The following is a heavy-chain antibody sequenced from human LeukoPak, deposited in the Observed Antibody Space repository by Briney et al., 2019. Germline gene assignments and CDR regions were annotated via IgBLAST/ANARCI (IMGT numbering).Heavy chain of an antibody. V-gene: IGHV3-30*18. CDR1: GFTFSSYG. D-gene: IGHD5-12*01. CDR3: AKEQARDIVATAPLDY. CDR2: ISYDGSNK. Sequence: GSLRLSCAASGFTFSSYGMHWVRQAPGKGLEWVAVISYDGSNKYYADSVKGRFTISRDNSKNTLYLQMNSLRAEDTAVYYCAKEQARDIVATAPLDYWGQGTLVTVSS. J-gene: IGHJ4*02.